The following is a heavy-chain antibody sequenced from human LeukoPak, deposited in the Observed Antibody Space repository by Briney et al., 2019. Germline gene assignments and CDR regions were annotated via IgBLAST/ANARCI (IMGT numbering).Heavy chain of an antibody. Sequence: SETLSLTCTVSGYSISSGYYWGWIRQPPGKGLEWIGSTYHSGTTYYNPSLKSRVTLSVDTSKNQFSLKLNSVTAADTAVYYCARDQPYMDVWGKGTTVTVSS. V-gene: IGHV4-38-2*02. J-gene: IGHJ6*03. CDR2: TYHSGTT. CDR1: GYSISSGYY. CDR3: ARDQPYMDV.